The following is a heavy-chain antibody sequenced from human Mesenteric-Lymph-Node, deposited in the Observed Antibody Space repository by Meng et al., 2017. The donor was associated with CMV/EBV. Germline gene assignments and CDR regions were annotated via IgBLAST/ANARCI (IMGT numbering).Heavy chain of an antibody. Sequence: SLKISCAASGFNLDDYVMQWVRQDPGKGLDWVSGVSWKSGGIGYADSVKGRFTISRDNAKNSLYLQMNSLRAEDTAVYYCARDYYDSSGYFGYFWFDPWGQGTLVTVSS. CDR1: GFNLDDYV. J-gene: IGHJ5*02. V-gene: IGHV3-9*01. CDR2: VSWKSGGI. CDR3: ARDYYDSSGYFGYFWFDP. D-gene: IGHD3-22*01.